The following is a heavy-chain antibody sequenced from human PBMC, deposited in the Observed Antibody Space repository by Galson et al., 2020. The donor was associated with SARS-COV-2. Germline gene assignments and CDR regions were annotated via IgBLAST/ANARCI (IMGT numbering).Heavy chain of an antibody. Sequence: GESLKISCAASGFTFSSYAMSWVRQAPGKGLEWVSSISGSGGSTYYADSVKGRFTISRDNSKNTLYLQMNSLRVEDTAVYYCTKGIFNSGNYPEAIQYWGQGTLVTVSS. CDR1: GFTFSSYA. CDR3: TKGIFNSGNYPEAIQY. V-gene: IGHV3-23*01. J-gene: IGHJ1*01. D-gene: IGHD1-7*01. CDR2: ISGSGGST.